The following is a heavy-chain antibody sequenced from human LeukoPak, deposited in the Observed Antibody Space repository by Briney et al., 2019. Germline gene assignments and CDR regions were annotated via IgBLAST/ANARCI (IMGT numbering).Heavy chain of an antibody. CDR3: ARGPYYYDSSGYYKRIFGGPFGGGYFDY. J-gene: IGHJ4*02. CDR2: INSDGSNT. CDR1: GFTFSRYW. Sequence: PGGSLRLSCAASGFTFSRYWMHCVRQAPGKGLVWVSHINSDGSNTNYADSVKGRLTISRDNAKNTLYLQMNSLRAEDTAMYYCARGPYYYDSSGYYKRIFGGPFGGGYFDYWGQGTLVTVSS. D-gene: IGHD3-22*01. V-gene: IGHV3-74*01.